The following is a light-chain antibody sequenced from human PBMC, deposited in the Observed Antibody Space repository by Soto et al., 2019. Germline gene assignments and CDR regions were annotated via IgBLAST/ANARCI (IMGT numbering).Light chain of an antibody. CDR1: QDVGRY. CDR2: GES. CDR3: QHYKNYPWT. J-gene: IGKJ1*01. Sequence: ILMTQSPSSLSASSGDRVAIACRASQDVGRYLAWYQQKPGQAPKLLIYGESTLQSGVPSRVSGGGSGTDFTLTMRCLQSEDFATYYCQHYKNYPWTFGQGTKVEIK. V-gene: IGKV1-8*01.